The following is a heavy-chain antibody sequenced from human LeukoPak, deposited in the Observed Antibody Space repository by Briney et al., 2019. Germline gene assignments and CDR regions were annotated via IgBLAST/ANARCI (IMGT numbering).Heavy chain of an antibody. V-gene: IGHV3-48*04. J-gene: IGHJ6*02. CDR2: ISSSSSTI. CDR1: GFTFSSYS. D-gene: IGHD2-15*01. Sequence: GGSLRLSCAASGFTFSSYSMNWVRQAPGKGLEWVSYISSSSSTIYYADSVKGRFTISRDNAKNSLYLQMNSLRAEDTAVYYCARDPVLVAAFEVYYYGMDVWGQGTMVTVSS. CDR3: ARDPVLVAAFEVYYYGMDV.